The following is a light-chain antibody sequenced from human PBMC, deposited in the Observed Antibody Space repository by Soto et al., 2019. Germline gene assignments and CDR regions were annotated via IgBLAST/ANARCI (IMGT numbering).Light chain of an antibody. Sequence: EIEMTQSPATLSLSPGQRATLSCRASQSVSSNLAWYQQILGQAPRLLISGASTRATGIPARFTGSGSGTEFTLTISSLQSEDFAVYYCQQYNNWPHAVGQGTKVDSK. CDR1: QSVSSN. CDR2: GAS. CDR3: QQYNNWPHA. V-gene: IGKV3-15*01. J-gene: IGKJ2*01.